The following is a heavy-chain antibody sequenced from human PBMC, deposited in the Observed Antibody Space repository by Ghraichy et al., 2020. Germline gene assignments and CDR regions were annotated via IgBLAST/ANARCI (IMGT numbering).Heavy chain of an antibody. CDR1: GFTFSTHA. D-gene: IGHD2-2*01. J-gene: IGHJ5*01. CDR2: ISGSGAST. V-gene: IGHV3-23*01. Sequence: GGSLRLSCAASGFTFSTHAMIWVRQAPGKGLEWVSVISGSGASTNYADSVKGRLTTSRDNSNNTLYLQIYSRTAEDAAVYYCAKAIHSTSPRPHSGGQGTLVTVSS. CDR3: AKAIHSTSPRPHS.